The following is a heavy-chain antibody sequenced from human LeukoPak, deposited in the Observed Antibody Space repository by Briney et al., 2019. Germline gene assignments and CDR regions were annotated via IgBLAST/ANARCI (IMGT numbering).Heavy chain of an antibody. Sequence: PSETLSLTCSVSGGSISGSYWSWIRQPPGKGLEYIGYIYYSGTTYYNPSLKSRVTISVDTSKNQFSLKLSSVTAADTAVYYCARGEAPWGQGTLVTVSS. D-gene: IGHD2-21*01. CDR2: IYYSGTT. V-gene: IGHV4-59*04. CDR3: ARGEAP. CDR1: GGSISGSY. J-gene: IGHJ5*02.